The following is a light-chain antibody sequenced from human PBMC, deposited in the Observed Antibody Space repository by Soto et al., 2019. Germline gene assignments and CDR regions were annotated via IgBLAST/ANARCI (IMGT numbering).Light chain of an antibody. CDR3: QQYNYSPWT. CDR1: QSASTF. V-gene: IGKV1-5*01. CDR2: DAS. J-gene: IGKJ1*01. Sequence: DIQMTQSPSTLSASVGDRVTITCLASQSASTFLAWYQQKPGQAPKLLIYDASTLQSGVPSRFSASGSGTECALTISGLQPDDVATYYCQQYNYSPWTLGQGTKVDI.